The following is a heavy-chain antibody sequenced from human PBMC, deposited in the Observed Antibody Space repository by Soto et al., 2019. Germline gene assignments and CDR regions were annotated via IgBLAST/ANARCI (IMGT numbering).Heavy chain of an antibody. J-gene: IGHJ4*02. Sequence: SVKVSCKASGGTFSSYAISWVRQAPGQGLEWMGGIIPIFGTANYAQKFQGRVTITADESTSTAYMELSSLRSEDTAVYFCATGVGWGVIYSLQYWRQRALVTITS. V-gene: IGHV1-69*01. D-gene: IGHD3-16*02. CDR2: IIPIFGTA. CDR1: GGTFSSYA. CDR3: ATGVGWGVIYSLQY.